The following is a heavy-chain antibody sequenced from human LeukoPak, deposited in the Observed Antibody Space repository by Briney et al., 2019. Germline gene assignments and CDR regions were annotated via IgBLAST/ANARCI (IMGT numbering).Heavy chain of an antibody. J-gene: IGHJ4*02. Sequence: GGSLRLSCAASGFTFSNYAMSWVRQAPGRGRGWVSAMSPSDGRTYYTDSLRGRFTISRDNSKNTLFLQMNSLRAEDTAIYYCAKTSYYGSGSELPDHWGQGSLVTVSS. V-gene: IGHV3-23*01. CDR3: AKTSYYGSGSELPDH. CDR2: MSPSDGRT. CDR1: GFTFSNYA. D-gene: IGHD3-10*01.